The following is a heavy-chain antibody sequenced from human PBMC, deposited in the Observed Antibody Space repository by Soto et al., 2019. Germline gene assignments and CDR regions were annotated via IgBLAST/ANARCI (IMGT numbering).Heavy chain of an antibody. Sequence: GGSLRLSGSASGFTFSSYAMHWVRQAPGKGLEYVSAISSNGGSTYYADSVKGRFTISRDNSKNTLCLQMSSLRAEDTAVYYCVKRGLAVAGPLGGSYFDYWGQGTLVTVSS. CDR2: ISSNGGST. J-gene: IGHJ4*02. CDR1: GFTFSSYA. V-gene: IGHV3-64D*08. CDR3: VKRGLAVAGPLGGSYFDY. D-gene: IGHD6-19*01.